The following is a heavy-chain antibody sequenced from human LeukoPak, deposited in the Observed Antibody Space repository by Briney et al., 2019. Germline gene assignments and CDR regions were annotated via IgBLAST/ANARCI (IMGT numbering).Heavy chain of an antibody. J-gene: IGHJ4*02. CDR3: ARWVWTGSFEN. CDR2: INPNSGGT. V-gene: IGHV1-2*02. CDR1: GYTFTGYY. D-gene: IGHD3-9*01. Sequence: ASVKVSCKASGYTFTGYYMHWVRQAPGQGLEWMGWINPNSGGTNYAQKFQGRVTLTRDTSTSTVHMELSSLRSEDTAVYYCARWVWTGSFENWGQGTLVTVSS.